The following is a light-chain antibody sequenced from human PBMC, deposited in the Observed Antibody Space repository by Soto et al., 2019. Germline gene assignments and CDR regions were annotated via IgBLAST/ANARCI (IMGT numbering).Light chain of an antibody. J-gene: IGKJ3*01. Sequence: DIQMTQSPSSXSASLGDRVTITCRASQSISSYLNWYQQKPGKAPKLLIYAASSLQSGVPSRFSGSGSGTDFTLTISSLQPEDFATYYCQQSYSTPFTFGPGTKVDIK. CDR3: QQSYSTPFT. V-gene: IGKV1-39*01. CDR1: QSISSY. CDR2: AAS.